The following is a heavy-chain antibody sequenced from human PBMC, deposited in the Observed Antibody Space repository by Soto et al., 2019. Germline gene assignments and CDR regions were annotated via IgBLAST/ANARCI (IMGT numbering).Heavy chain of an antibody. J-gene: IGHJ2*01. V-gene: IGHV4-59*01. CDR2: ISYTGST. Sequence: QVQLQESGPGLVKPSETLSLTCTVSGGSISTYYWIWIRQPPGKGLEWIGYISYTGSTNYNPSLKSRVTISIDTSNNQFSLELSSVTAADTAMYYCARGRYFDLWGRGTLVTVSS. CDR3: ARGRYFDL. CDR1: GGSISTYY.